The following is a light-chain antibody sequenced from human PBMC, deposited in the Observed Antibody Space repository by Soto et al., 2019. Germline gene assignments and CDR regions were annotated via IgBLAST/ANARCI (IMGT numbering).Light chain of an antibody. CDR2: GAS. J-gene: IGKJ5*01. CDR3: QQYNKWPPIT. Sequence: EIVMTQSPATLPVSPGERATLSCRASQSVGSNLAWYQQKPGQAPRLLIYGASTRATGIPARFSGSGSGTDFTLTISSLQSEDFAVYYCQQYNKWPPITFGQGTRLEIK. V-gene: IGKV3-15*01. CDR1: QSVGSN.